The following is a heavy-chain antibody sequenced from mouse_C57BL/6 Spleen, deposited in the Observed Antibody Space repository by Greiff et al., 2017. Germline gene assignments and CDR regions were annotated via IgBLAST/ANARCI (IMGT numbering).Heavy chain of an antibody. CDR3: ARSGYHYAMDY. D-gene: IGHD2-2*01. V-gene: IGHV1-82*01. CDR2: IYPGDGDT. CDR1: GYAFSSSW. Sequence: QVQLQHSGPELVKPGASVKISCKASGYAFSSSWLNWVKQRPGKGLEWIGRIYPGDGDTNYNGKFKGKATLTADKSSSTAYMQLSSLTSEDSAVYFCARSGYHYAMDYWGQGTSVTVSS. J-gene: IGHJ4*01.